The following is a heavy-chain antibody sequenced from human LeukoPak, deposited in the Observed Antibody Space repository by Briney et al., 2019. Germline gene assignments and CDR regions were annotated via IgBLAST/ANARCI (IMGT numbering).Heavy chain of an antibody. CDR3: ARVLSGSWDWFDP. Sequence: PSGGSLRLSCAASGFTFSNYWMHWVRKAPGKGLVWVSRINTDGSRITYADSVKGRFTISRDNAMNTVYLQMNSLRAEDTAVYYCARVLSGSWDWFDPWGQGTLVTVSS. J-gene: IGHJ5*02. CDR2: INTDGSRI. D-gene: IGHD3-22*01. V-gene: IGHV3-74*01. CDR1: GFTFSNYW.